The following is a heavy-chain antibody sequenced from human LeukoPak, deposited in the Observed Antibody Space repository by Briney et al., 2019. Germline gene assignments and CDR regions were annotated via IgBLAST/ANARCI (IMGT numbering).Heavy chain of an antibody. J-gene: IGHJ4*02. CDR1: GYTFTSYA. CDR2: INAGNGNT. V-gene: IGHV1-3*01. D-gene: IGHD2-21*02. CDR3: ARGLRVTHDKNFDY. Sequence: ASVKVSCRASGYTFTSYAMHWVRQAPGQRLEWMGWINAGNGNTKYSQKFQGRVTITRDTSASTAYMELSSLRSEDTAVYYCARGLRVTHDKNFDYWGQGTLVTVSS.